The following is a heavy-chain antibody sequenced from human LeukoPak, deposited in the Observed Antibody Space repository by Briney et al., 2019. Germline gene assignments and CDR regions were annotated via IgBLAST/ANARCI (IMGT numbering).Heavy chain of an antibody. Sequence: ASVKVSCKASGYTFTSYYMHWVRQAPGQGLEWMGIINPSGGSTSYAQKFQGRVTMTRDTSTSTVYMELSRLRSDDTAVYYCARYGYCSGGSCYSLYAFDIWGQGTMVTVSS. CDR2: INPSGGST. V-gene: IGHV1-46*01. J-gene: IGHJ3*02. D-gene: IGHD2-15*01. CDR1: GYTFTSYY. CDR3: ARYGYCSGGSCYSLYAFDI.